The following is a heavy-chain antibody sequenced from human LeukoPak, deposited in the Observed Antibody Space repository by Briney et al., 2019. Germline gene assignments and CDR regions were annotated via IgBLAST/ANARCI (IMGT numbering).Heavy chain of an antibody. V-gene: IGHV3-13*01. CDR2: IGTAGDT. Sequence: GGSLRLSCAASGFTFSSYDMHWVRQATGKGLEWVSAIGTAGDTYYPGSVKGRFTISRENAKNSLCLQMNSLRAGDTAVYYCARDRYSYGMDVWGQGTTVTVSS. J-gene: IGHJ6*02. CDR3: ARDRYSYGMDV. CDR1: GFTFSSYD.